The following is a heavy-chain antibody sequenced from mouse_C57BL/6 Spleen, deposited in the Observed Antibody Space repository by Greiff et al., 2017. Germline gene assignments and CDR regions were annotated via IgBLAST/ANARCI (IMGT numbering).Heavy chain of an antibody. J-gene: IGHJ3*01. CDR1: GYTFTSYW. D-gene: IGHD2-4*01. V-gene: IGHV1-55*01. CDR2: IYPGSGST. Sequence: QVQLQQPGAELVKPGASVTMSCKASGYTFTSYWITWVKQRPGQGLEWIGDIYPGSGSTNYNEKFKSKATLTVDTSSSTAYMQLSSLTSEDSAVYYCARSDYDYDAWFAYWGQGTLVTVSA. CDR3: ARSDYDYDAWFAY.